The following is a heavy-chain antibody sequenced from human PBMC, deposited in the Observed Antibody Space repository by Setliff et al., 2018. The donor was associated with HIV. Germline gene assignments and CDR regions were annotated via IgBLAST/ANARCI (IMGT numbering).Heavy chain of an antibody. D-gene: IGHD5-12*01. V-gene: IGHV4-61*09. CDR2: IYTDGAI. Sequence: SETLSLTCSVSGDSTSSGNYYWGWTRQPAGKGLEWIGHIYTDGAIKYNPSLKSRVTISLDTSKNQFSLNLNSVTAADTAMYYCERGGQSSGYGIEYWGQGTLVTVSS. J-gene: IGHJ4*02. CDR3: ERGGQSSGYGIEY. CDR1: GDSTSSGNYY.